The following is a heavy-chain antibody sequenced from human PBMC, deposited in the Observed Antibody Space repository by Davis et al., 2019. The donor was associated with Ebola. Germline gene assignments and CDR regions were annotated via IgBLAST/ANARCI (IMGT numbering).Heavy chain of an antibody. J-gene: IGHJ6*02. D-gene: IGHD5-18*01. V-gene: IGHV3-23*01. CDR2: ISGSGGST. Sequence: ESLKISCAASGFTFSSYAMSWVRQAPGKGLEWVSAISGSGGSTYYADSVKGRFTISRDNSKNTLYLQMNSLRAEDTAVYYCAKGGYSYGYRSGMDVWGQGTTVTVSS. CDR3: AKGGYSYGYRSGMDV. CDR1: GFTFSSYA.